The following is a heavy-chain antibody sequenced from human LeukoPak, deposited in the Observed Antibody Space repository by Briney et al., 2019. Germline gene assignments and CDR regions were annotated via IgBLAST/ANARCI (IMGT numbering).Heavy chain of an antibody. Sequence: PGGSLRLSCAASGFIFDDYAMHWVRQAPGKGLEWVSGISWNSGSIGYADSVKGRFTISRDNAKNSLYLQMNSLRAEDTALYYCAKAILYSSGWIDNWGQGTLVSVPS. V-gene: IGHV3-9*01. CDR1: GFIFDDYA. D-gene: IGHD6-19*01. J-gene: IGHJ4*02. CDR3: AKAILYSSGWIDN. CDR2: ISWNSGSI.